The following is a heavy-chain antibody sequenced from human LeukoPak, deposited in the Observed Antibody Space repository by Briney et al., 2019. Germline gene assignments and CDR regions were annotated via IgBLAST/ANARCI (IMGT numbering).Heavy chain of an antibody. Sequence: GGSLRLSCAASGFSFRSYGMHWVRQAPGKGLEWVAVISYDGSNKYYADSVKGRFTISRDNSKNTLYLQMNSLRAEDTAVYYCAKSRRGSYSLFDYWGQGTLVTVSS. D-gene: IGHD1-26*01. V-gene: IGHV3-30*18. CDR1: GFSFRSYG. CDR2: ISYDGSNK. J-gene: IGHJ4*02. CDR3: AKSRRGSYSLFDY.